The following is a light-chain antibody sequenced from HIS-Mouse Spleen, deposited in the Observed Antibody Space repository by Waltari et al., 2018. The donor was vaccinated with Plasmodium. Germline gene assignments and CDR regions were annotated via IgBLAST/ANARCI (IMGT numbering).Light chain of an antibody. J-gene: IGLJ2*01. Sequence: SYELTQPPSVSVSPGQTSTITCSGAKLGVKYACWYQKKPVQSPVLVLYQDRKRHPGIPERFSGSNSGNTATLTISGTQAMDEADYYCQAWDSSTAVVFGGGTKLTVL. V-gene: IGLV3-1*01. CDR1: KLGVKY. CDR2: QDR. CDR3: QAWDSSTAVV.